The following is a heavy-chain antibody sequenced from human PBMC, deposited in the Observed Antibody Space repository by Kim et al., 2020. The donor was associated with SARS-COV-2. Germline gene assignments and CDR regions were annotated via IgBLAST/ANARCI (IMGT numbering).Heavy chain of an antibody. V-gene: IGHV1-58*01. D-gene: IGHD3-16*01. J-gene: IGHJ6*02. CDR3: AADRFPGPVYGMDV. Sequence: QKFQERVTITRDMSTSTAYMELSSLRSEDTAVYYCAADRFPGPVYGMDVWGQGTTVTVSS.